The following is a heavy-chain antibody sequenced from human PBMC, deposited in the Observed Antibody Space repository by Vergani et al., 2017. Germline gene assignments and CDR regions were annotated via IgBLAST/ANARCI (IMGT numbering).Heavy chain of an antibody. Sequence: EVHLLESGGGLRQPGGSLKLSCAASGFTFSTYAMSWVRQVPGKGLEWVATIDNSGRSIYYTDSVKGRFTISRDNSKSTLFLQMNSLSAEDTALYYCAKSRASLDLWGEHFQHWVRGTLVTVSS. CDR2: IDNSGRSI. D-gene: IGHD3-16*01. J-gene: IGHJ1*01. V-gene: IGHV3-23*01. CDR1: GFTFSTYA. CDR3: AKSRASLDLWGEHFQH.